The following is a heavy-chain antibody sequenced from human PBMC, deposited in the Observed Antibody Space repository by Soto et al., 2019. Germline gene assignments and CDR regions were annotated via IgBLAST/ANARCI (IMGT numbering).Heavy chain of an antibody. J-gene: IGHJ6*02. Sequence: QVQLVESGGGVVQPGRSLRLSCAASGFTFSSYAMHWVRQAPGKGLEWVAVISYDGSNKYYADSVKGRFTISRDNSKNTLYLQMNSLRAEDTAVYYCARSNQQLVFYYYYGMDVWGQGTTVTVSS. D-gene: IGHD6-6*01. V-gene: IGHV3-30-3*01. CDR3: ARSNQQLVFYYYYGMDV. CDR2: ISYDGSNK. CDR1: GFTFSSYA.